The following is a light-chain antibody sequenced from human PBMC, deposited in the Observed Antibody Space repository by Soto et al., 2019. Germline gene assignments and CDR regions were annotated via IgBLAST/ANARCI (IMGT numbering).Light chain of an antibody. CDR2: KAS. J-gene: IGKJ5*01. Sequence: DIQMTQSPSTLSASAGDRVTITCLSSQSISSWLAWYQQKPGKAPKLLIYKASSLESGVPSRFSGSGSGTEFTLTISSLQPDDFATYYCQQYNSYSHTFGQGTRLEIK. V-gene: IGKV1-5*03. CDR1: QSISSW. CDR3: QQYNSYSHT.